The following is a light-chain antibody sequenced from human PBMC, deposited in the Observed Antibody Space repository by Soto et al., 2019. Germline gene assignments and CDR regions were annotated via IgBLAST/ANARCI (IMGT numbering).Light chain of an antibody. CDR3: QQYGSSHPTLT. J-gene: IGKJ4*01. CDR2: AAS. Sequence: EIVLTQSPGTLSLSPGERATLSCRASQSVSSSYLAWYQQKPGQAPRLLIYAASSRATGIPDRFSGSGSGTDVTLTISRLEPEDFAVYYCQQYGSSHPTLTFGGGTKVEIK. CDR1: QSVSSSY. V-gene: IGKV3-20*01.